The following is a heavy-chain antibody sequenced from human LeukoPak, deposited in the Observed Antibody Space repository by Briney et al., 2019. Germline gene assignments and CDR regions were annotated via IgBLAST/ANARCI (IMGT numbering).Heavy chain of an antibody. CDR3: ARVNGYSNSYYFDY. Sequence: PSETLSLTCTVSGGSISSDYWSWIRQPAGKGLEWIGRIYTSGSTNYNPSLKSRVTMSVDTSKNQFSLKLSSVTAADTAVYYCARVNGYSNSYYFDYWGQGTLVTVSS. CDR1: GGSISSDY. V-gene: IGHV4-4*07. J-gene: IGHJ4*02. D-gene: IGHD4-11*01. CDR2: IYTSGST.